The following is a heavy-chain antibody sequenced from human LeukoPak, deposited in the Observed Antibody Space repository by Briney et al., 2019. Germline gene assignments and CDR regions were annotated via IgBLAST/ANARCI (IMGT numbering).Heavy chain of an antibody. D-gene: IGHD4-23*01. CDR3: ARALYGGNSGFLY. J-gene: IGHJ4*02. CDR1: GGSFSGYY. Sequence: PSETLSLTCAVYGGSFSGYYWSWLRQPPGKGLEWIGEINHSGSTNYNPSLKSRVTISVDTSKNQFSLKLSSVTSADTAVYYCARALYGGNSGFLYWCQGTLVTVSS. CDR2: INHSGST. V-gene: IGHV4-34*01.